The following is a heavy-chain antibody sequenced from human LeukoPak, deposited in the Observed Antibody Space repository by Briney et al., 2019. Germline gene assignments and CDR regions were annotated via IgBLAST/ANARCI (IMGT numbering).Heavy chain of an antibody. Sequence: PSETLSLTCSVSGGSITSYYWSWIRRPAGKGLEWIGRIYSSGITNYSPSLKRRVTMSVDTSKNQFSLKLTSVTAAGTAVYYCARDTWEGSGSYWADWGQGTLVTVSS. D-gene: IGHD3-10*01. CDR3: ARDTWEGSGSYWAD. J-gene: IGHJ4*02. CDR1: GGSITSYY. V-gene: IGHV4-4*07. CDR2: IYSSGIT.